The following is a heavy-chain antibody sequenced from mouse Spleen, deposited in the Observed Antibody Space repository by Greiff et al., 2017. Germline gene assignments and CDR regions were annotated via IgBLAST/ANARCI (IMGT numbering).Heavy chain of an antibody. CDR1: GYSITSGYY. V-gene: IGHV3-6*01. D-gene: IGHD2-1*01. J-gene: IGHJ4*01. Sequence: EVKLVESGPGLVKPSQSLSLTCSVTGYSITSGYYWNWIRQFPGNKLEWMGYISYDGSNNYNPSLKNRISITRDTSKNQFFLKLNSVTTEDTATYYCARVSPGGNYLYYAMDYWGQGTSVTVSS. CDR2: ISYDGSN. CDR3: ARVSPGGNYLYYAMDY.